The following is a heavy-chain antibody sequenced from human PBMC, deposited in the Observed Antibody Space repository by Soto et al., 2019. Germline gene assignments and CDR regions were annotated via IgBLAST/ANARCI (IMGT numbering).Heavy chain of an antibody. V-gene: IGHV1-69*12. D-gene: IGHD3-10*01. CDR2: IIPIFGTA. CDR3: ARDPGAGVVGELREYGMDV. J-gene: IGHJ6*02. Sequence: QVQLVQSGAEVKKPGSSVKVSCKASGGTFSSYAISWVRQAPGQGLEWMGGIIPIFGTANYAQKFQGRVTITADESTSTAYMELSSLRSEDTAVYYCARDPGAGVVGELREYGMDVWGQGTTVTVSS. CDR1: GGTFSSYA.